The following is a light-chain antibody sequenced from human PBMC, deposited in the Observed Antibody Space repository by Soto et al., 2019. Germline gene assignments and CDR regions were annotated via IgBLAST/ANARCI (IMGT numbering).Light chain of an antibody. CDR2: WAS. Sequence: DIVMTQSPDSLAVSLGERATINCKASQSVLYSSDNRNNLAWYQQKPGQPPKLLIYWASAREFGVPERFSGRGSGSDCTLTISALQAEAVVVYFDEQDYSSQGTVGQGTKV. V-gene: IGKV4-1*01. CDR1: QSVLYSSDNRNN. CDR3: EQDYSSQGT. J-gene: IGKJ1*01.